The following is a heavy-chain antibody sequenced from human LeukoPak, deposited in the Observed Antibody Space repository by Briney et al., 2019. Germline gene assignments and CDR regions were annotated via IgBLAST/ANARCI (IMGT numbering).Heavy chain of an antibody. J-gene: IGHJ4*02. D-gene: IGHD3-22*01. CDR2: INPSGGST. Sequence: ASVKVSCKASGYTFTSYYMYWVRQAPGQGLEWMGIINPSGGSTSYAQKFQGRVTMTRDTSTSTVYMELSSLRSEDTAVYYCARARAPVYYYDSSGYFSFDYWGQGTLVTVSS. V-gene: IGHV1-46*01. CDR1: GYTFTSYY. CDR3: ARARAPVYYYDSSGYFSFDY.